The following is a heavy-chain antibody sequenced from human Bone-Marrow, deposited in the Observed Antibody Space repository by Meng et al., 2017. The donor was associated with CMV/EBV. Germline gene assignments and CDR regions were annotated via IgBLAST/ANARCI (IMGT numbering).Heavy chain of an antibody. J-gene: IGHJ5*02. CDR2: IYYSGTT. CDR3: AGSYDLWVGSWFDP. CDR1: GGSISSGGFY. V-gene: IGHV4-31*03. D-gene: IGHD3-3*01. Sequence: SETLSLTCTVSGGSISSGGFYWSWIRQHPGKGLEWIAYIYYSGTTYYNPSLKRRVTISVDTSKNQFSLKLSSVTAADTAVYYCAGSYDLWVGSWFDPWGQGTPVTVSS.